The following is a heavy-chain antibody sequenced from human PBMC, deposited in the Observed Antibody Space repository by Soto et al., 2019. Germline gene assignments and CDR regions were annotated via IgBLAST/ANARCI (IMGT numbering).Heavy chain of an antibody. CDR3: AICWLHFGHHGPLAI. CDR1: GGTFSSYT. V-gene: IGHV1-69*02. Sequence: ASVKVSCKASGGTFSSYTISWVRQAPGQGLEWMGRIIPILGIANYAQKFQGRVTITADKSTSTAYMELSSLRSEDTAVYYCAICWLHFGHHGPLAIWGQGTMVPGSS. CDR2: IIPILGIA. D-gene: IGHD2-8*01. J-gene: IGHJ3*02.